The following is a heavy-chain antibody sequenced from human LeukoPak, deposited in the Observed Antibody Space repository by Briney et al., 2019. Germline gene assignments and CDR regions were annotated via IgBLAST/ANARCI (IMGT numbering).Heavy chain of an antibody. CDR2: VSYDGSIK. CDR3: AKDLGYCSGGSCYSNSYYYGMDV. J-gene: IGHJ6*02. V-gene: IGHV3-30-3*01. Sequence: GGSLRLSCAASGFTFSSYALHWVRQAPNKGLEWVAIVSYDGSIKYYADSVKGRFTISRDDSKNTLYLQMNSLRAEDTAVYYCAKDLGYCSGGSCYSNSYYYGMDVWGQGTTVTVSS. CDR1: GFTFSSYA. D-gene: IGHD2-15*01.